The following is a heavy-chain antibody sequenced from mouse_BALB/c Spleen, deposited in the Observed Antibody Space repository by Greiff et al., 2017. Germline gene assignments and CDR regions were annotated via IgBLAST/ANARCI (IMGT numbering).Heavy chain of an antibody. Sequence: EVQRVESGGGLVQPGGSRKLSCAASGFTFSSFGMHWVRQAPEKGLEWVAYISSGSSTIYYADTVKGRFTISRDNPKNTLFLQMTSLRSEDTAMYYCARLYYGNLYYAMDYWGQGTSVTVSS. CDR1: GFTFSSFG. J-gene: IGHJ4*01. D-gene: IGHD2-1*01. V-gene: IGHV5-17*02. CDR2: ISSGSSTI. CDR3: ARLYYGNLYYAMDY.